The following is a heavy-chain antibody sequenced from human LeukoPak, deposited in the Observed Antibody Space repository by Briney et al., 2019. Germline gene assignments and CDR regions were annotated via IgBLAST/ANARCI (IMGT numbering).Heavy chain of an antibody. J-gene: IGHJ4*02. V-gene: IGHV1-2*02. CDR3: TRGAGTSWFDY. D-gene: IGHD2-2*01. CDR2: MDPNSGGT. Sequence: ASVKVSCKPSGYTFTVNYLHWVRQAPGQGLEWVGWMDPNSGGTGYAQKFQGRVTMTRDTAISTAYMERSSLTSDDTAVYYCTRGAGTSWFDYWGQGSLVTVSS. CDR1: GYTFTVNY.